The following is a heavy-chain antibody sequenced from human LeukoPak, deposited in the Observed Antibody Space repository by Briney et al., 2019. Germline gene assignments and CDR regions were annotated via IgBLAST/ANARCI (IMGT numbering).Heavy chain of an antibody. CDR2: IKEDGSEK. Sequence: GGSLRLSCAASGFTFSSYAMSWVRQAPGKGLEWVANIKEDGSEKYYVDSVKGRFTISRDNAKNSLYLQMNSLRAEGTAVYYCARGAGYCSSTSCYDYYYMDVWGIGTTVTVSS. J-gene: IGHJ6*03. CDR3: ARGAGYCSSTSCYDYYYMDV. CDR1: GFTFSSYA. V-gene: IGHV3-7*01. D-gene: IGHD2-2*01.